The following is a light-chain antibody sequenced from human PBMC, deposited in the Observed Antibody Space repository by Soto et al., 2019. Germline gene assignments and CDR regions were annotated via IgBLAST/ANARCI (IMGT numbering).Light chain of an antibody. CDR2: GAS. CDR1: QSVSNNY. CDR3: QQYGSLPWT. J-gene: IGKJ1*01. Sequence: EIVLTQSPGTLSLSPGERATLSCRASQSVSNNYLAWYQQKPGQAPRLLIYGASSRATGIPDRFSGSGSGTDFTLTISRLEPEDFAVYYCQQYGSLPWTFGQGTKVDIK. V-gene: IGKV3-20*01.